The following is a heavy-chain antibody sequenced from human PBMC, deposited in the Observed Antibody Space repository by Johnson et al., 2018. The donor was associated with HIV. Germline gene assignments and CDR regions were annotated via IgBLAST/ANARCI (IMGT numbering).Heavy chain of an antibody. J-gene: IGHJ3*02. CDR2: IFSVGNT. D-gene: IGHD5-18*01. V-gene: IGHV3-66*02. Sequence: MLLVESGGGVVQPGGSLRLSCAASGITVSSNYMNWVRQAPGKGLEWVSLIFSVGNTYYADSVKGRFTISRDNSNNMVYLQMDSLRPEDTAVYYCARDGRDLVTRGAFDIGGQGTVVTVSS. CDR3: ARDGRDLVTRGAFDI. CDR1: GITVSSNY.